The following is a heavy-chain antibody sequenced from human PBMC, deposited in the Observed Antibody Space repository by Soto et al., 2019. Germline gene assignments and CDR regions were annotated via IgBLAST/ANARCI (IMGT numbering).Heavy chain of an antibody. CDR1: GFTFSSYS. V-gene: IGHV3-48*01. CDR2: ISSSSSTI. CDR3: ARQNWNDYLDY. Sequence: GGSLRLSCAASGFTFSSYSMNWVRQAPGKGLEWVSYISSSSSTIYYADSVKGRFTISRDNAKNSLYLQMNSLRAEDTAVYYCARQNWNDYLDYWGQGTLVTVSS. J-gene: IGHJ4*02. D-gene: IGHD1-1*01.